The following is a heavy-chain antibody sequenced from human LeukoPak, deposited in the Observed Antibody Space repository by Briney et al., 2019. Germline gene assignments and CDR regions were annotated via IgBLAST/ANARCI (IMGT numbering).Heavy chain of an antibody. D-gene: IGHD3-10*01. V-gene: IGHV3-21*04. CDR2: ISSSSSYI. CDR1: GFTLSSHS. CDR3: ARRRVTVVRGVDITSYYFDY. J-gene: IGHJ4*02. Sequence: GGSLRLSCAASGFTLSSHSMNWVRQAPGKGLEWVASISSSSSYIYYADSVKGRFTISRDNAKNSLFLQMNSLRAEDTALYYCARRRVTVVRGVDITSYYFDYWGQGTLVTVSS.